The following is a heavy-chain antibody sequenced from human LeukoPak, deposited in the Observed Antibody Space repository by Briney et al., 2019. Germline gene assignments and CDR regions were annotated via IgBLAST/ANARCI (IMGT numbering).Heavy chain of an antibody. J-gene: IGHJ4*02. Sequence: SETLSLTCTVSGGSISSYYWSWIRQPPGKGLEWIGYIYYSGSTNYNPSLKSRVTISVDTSKNQFSLKLSSVTAADTAVYYCASLTDEEGDPYYFDYWGQGTLVTVSS. CDR1: GGSISSYY. CDR2: IYYSGST. V-gene: IGHV4-59*12. CDR3: ASLTDEEGDPYYFDY. D-gene: IGHD3-16*01.